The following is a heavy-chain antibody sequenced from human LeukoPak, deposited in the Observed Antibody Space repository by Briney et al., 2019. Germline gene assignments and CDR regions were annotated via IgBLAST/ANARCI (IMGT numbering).Heavy chain of an antibody. D-gene: IGHD3-16*01. V-gene: IGHV4-39*07. Sequence: PSETLSLTCTVSGGSISSSSYYWGWIRQPPGKGLEWIGSIYYSGSTYYNPSLKSRVTISVDTSKNQFSLKLSSVTAADTAVYYCAREKGGDYFDYRGQGTLVTVSS. J-gene: IGHJ4*02. CDR1: GGSISSSSYY. CDR2: IYYSGST. CDR3: AREKGGDYFDY.